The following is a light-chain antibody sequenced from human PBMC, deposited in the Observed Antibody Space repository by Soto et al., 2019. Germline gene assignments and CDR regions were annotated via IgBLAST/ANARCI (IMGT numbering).Light chain of an antibody. CDR2: KAS. V-gene: IGKV1-5*03. Sequence: DIQMTQSPSTLSASVGDRVTITCRASQSISSWLAWYQQKPGKAPKLLIYKASSFESGVPSRFSGSGSGTEFTLTINSLQPDDFATYYFQQYSTYPFTFGGGTKVEIK. CDR3: QQYSTYPFT. J-gene: IGKJ4*01. CDR1: QSISSW.